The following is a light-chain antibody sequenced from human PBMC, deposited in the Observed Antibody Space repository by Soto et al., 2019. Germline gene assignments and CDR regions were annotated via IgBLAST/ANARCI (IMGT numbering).Light chain of an antibody. CDR3: CSYAGSYTVV. CDR1: SSDVGGYNY. Sequence: QSVLTQPRSVSGSPGQSVTISCTGTSSDVGGYNYVSWYQQHPGKAPKLMIYDVNKRPSGVPDRFSGSKSGNTASLTISGLQAEDEAEYYCCSYAGSYTVVFGGGTQLTVL. CDR2: DVN. V-gene: IGLV2-11*01. J-gene: IGLJ2*01.